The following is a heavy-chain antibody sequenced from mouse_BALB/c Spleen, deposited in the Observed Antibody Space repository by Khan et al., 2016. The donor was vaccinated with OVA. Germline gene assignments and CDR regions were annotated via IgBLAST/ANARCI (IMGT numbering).Heavy chain of an antibody. V-gene: IGHV5-17*02. Sequence: EVELVESGGGLVQPGGSRKLSCAASGFTFTSYGMHWIRQAPEQGLEWVAYISSDSNTIYYADTVKGRFTISRDNPKNTLFLQMTSLRSGDTAMYFCATSYFYGYYFDYWGQGTTLTVSS. CDR3: ATSYFYGYYFDY. D-gene: IGHD1-1*01. J-gene: IGHJ2*01. CDR2: ISSDSNTI. CDR1: GFTFTSYG.